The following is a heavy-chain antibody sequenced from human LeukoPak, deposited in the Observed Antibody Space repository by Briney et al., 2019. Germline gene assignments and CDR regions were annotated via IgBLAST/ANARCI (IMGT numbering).Heavy chain of an antibody. CDR1: GYTVTNRW. CDR2: IYPGDSDT. D-gene: IGHD3-16*01. Sequence: GESLKISCKGSGYTVTNRWIGWVRQTPGKGLEWMGVIYPGDSDTRYNPSFQGQVTISADKSIGTAYLQWSSLEASDTGIYYRARRGPSSEYFDHWGQGTLVTVSS. CDR3: ARRGPSSEYFDH. V-gene: IGHV5-51*01. J-gene: IGHJ4*02.